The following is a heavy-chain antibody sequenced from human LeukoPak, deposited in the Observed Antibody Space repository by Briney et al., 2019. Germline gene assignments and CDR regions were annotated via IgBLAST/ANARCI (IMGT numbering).Heavy chain of an antibody. CDR3: ARDVRVVVRAAIGYYYYYYMDV. J-gene: IGHJ6*03. D-gene: IGHD2-2*01. CDR1: GGTFSSYA. Sequence: SVKVSCXASGGTFSSYAISWVRLAPGQGLEWMGGIIPIFGTANYAQKFQGRVTITADESTSTAYMELSSLRSEDTAVYYCARDVRVVVRAAIGYYYYYYMDVWGKGTTVTVSS. CDR2: IIPIFGTA. V-gene: IGHV1-69*13.